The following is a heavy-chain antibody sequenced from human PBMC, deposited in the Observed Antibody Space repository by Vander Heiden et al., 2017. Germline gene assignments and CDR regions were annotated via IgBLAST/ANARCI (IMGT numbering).Heavy chain of an antibody. V-gene: IGHV5-51*01. CDR3: ARHKASGHSSGWYELDP. J-gene: IGHJ5*02. CDR2: SYPGDSDT. Sequence: EVQLVQSGAEVHKPGESLQISCKGSAYSFTSYWVGWVRQRPGKGLEWMGISYPGDSDTRYSPSFQGQVTISADKSISTAYLQWSSLKASDTAMYYGARHKASGHSSGWYELDPWGQGTLVTVSS. D-gene: IGHD6-19*01. CDR1: AYSFTSYW.